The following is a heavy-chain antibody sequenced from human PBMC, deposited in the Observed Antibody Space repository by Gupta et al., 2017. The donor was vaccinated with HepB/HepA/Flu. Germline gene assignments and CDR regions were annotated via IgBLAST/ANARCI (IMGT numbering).Heavy chain of an antibody. CDR1: GGSFSGYY. CDR3: ASALHRYYYDSSGYKRGWFDP. Sequence: QVQLQQWGAGLLKPSETLSLTCAVYGGSFSGYYWSWIRQPPGKGLEWIGEINHSGSTNYNPSLKSRVTISVDTSKNQFSLKLSSVTAADTAVYYCASALHRYYYDSSGYKRGWFDPWGQGTLVTVSS. J-gene: IGHJ5*02. V-gene: IGHV4-34*01. CDR2: INHSGST. D-gene: IGHD3-22*01.